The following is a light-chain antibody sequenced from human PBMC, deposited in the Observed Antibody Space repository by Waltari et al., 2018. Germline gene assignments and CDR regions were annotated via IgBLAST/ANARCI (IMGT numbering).Light chain of an antibody. CDR2: LVS. V-gene: IGKV2-28*01. Sequence: DIGITQSPRSLPVIPGRQASIPCRSSQSLLHGNGYTYLDWYQQKPGQSPQLLIYLVSNRAAGVPDRFSGTGAGTDFTLNISRVEAEDIGVYYCMQALQTPLFTFGPGTKLDIK. CDR3: MQALQTPLFT. J-gene: IGKJ3*01. CDR1: QSLLHGNGYTY.